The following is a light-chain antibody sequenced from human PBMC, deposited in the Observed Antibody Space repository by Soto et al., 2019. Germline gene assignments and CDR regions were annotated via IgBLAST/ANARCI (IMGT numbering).Light chain of an antibody. CDR1: QSVGGY. CDR3: HQRSNWPPLT. J-gene: IGKJ4*01. Sequence: EIVLTQSPATLSLSPGERATLSCRASQSVGGYLDWYQQKPGQAPRLLIYDASNRASGIPARFSGSGSGTDFTLTISSLEPEDLGVYYCHQRSNWPPLTFGGGTKVEIK. CDR2: DAS. V-gene: IGKV3-11*01.